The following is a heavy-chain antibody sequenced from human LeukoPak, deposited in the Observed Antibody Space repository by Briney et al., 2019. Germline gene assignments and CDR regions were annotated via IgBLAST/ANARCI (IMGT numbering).Heavy chain of an antibody. CDR3: ATNPYRVVAVAAKDY. J-gene: IGHJ4*02. D-gene: IGHD6-19*01. CDR1: GFTFSSYA. Sequence: GGSLGLSCAASGFTFSSYAMSWVRQAPGKGLEWVSAISGSGGSTYYADSVKGRFTISRDNSKNTLYLQMNSLRAEDTAVYYCATNPYRVVAVAAKDYWGQGTLVTVSS. CDR2: ISGSGGST. V-gene: IGHV3-23*01.